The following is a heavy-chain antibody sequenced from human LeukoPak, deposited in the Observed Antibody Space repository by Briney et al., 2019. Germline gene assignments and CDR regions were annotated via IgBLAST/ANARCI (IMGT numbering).Heavy chain of an antibody. CDR2: ISGSGGST. D-gene: IGHD1-26*01. Sequence: HPGGSLRLSCAASGFTFSSYGMSWVRQAPGKGLEWVSAISGSGGSTYYADSVKGRFTISRDNSKNTLYLQMNSLRAEDTAVYYCAKSHGSFYWSLVDYWGQGTLVTVSS. CDR3: AKSHGSFYWSLVDY. CDR1: GFTFSSYG. J-gene: IGHJ4*02. V-gene: IGHV3-23*01.